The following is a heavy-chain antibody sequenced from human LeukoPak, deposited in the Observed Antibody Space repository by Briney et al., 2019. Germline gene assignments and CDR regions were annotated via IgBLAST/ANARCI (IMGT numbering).Heavy chain of an antibody. CDR1: GGTFSSYA. V-gene: IGHV1-69*05. J-gene: IGHJ4*02. D-gene: IGHD5-12*01. CDR2: IIPIFGTA. Sequence: ASVKVSCKASGGTFSSYAISWVRQAPGQGLEWMGGIIPIFGTANYAQKFQGRVTITTDESTSTAYMEVSSLRSEDTAVYYCARAYSGYDFFDYWGQGILVTVSS. CDR3: ARAYSGYDFFDY.